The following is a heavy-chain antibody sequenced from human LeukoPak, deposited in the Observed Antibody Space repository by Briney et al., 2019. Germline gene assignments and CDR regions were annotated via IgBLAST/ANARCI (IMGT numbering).Heavy chain of an antibody. CDR3: AKDRSSSWSFDY. CDR2: ISNDERNK. J-gene: IGHJ4*02. D-gene: IGHD6-13*01. Sequence: PGGSLRLSCAASGFTFSSYAMHWVRQAPGKGLEWVAVISNDERNKDYADSVKGRFTISRDNSKNTLYLQMNTLRAEDTAVYYCAKDRSSSWSFDYWGQGTLVTVSS. V-gene: IGHV3-30*04. CDR1: GFTFSSYA.